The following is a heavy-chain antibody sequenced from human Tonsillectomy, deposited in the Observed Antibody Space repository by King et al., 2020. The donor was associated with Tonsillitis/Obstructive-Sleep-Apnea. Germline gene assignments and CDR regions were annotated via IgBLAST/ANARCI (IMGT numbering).Heavy chain of an antibody. CDR1: GGSISSYY. D-gene: IGHD4-11*01. Sequence: LQLQESGPGLVKPSETLSLTCTVSGGSISSYYWSWIRQPPGKGLEWIGYIYYSGSTNYNPSLKRRVTISVDTSKNQFSLKLSPVTAADTAVYYCARVSDYMDWYFDLWGRGTLVTVSS. V-gene: IGHV4-59*01. CDR3: ARVSDYMDWYFDL. CDR2: IYYSGST. J-gene: IGHJ2*01.